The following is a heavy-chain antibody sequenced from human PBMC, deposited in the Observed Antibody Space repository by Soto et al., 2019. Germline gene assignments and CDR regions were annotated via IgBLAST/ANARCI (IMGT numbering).Heavy chain of an antibody. CDR2: IYYSGST. V-gene: IGHV4-39*01. CDR1: GGSISSSSYY. D-gene: IGHD3-22*01. J-gene: IGHJ4*02. Sequence: SETLSLTCTVSGGSISSSSYYWGWIRQPPGKGLEWIGSIYYSGSTYYNPSLKSRVTISVDTSKNQFSLKLSSVTTADTAVYYCARLEGLSSGYYYRLFDYWGQGTRVTVS. CDR3: ARLEGLSSGYYYRLFDY.